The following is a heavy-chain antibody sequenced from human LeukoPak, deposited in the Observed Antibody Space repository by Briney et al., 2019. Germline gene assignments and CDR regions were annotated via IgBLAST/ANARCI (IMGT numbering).Heavy chain of an antibody. CDR1: GFTFSSYG. V-gene: IGHV3-30*02. CDR2: IRYDGSNK. J-gene: IGHJ4*02. CDR3: AKPYCSSTSCYPVD. D-gene: IGHD2-2*01. Sequence: PGGSLRLSCAASGFTFSSYGMHWVRQAPGKGLEWVAFIRYDGSNKYYADSVKGRFTISRDNSKNTLYLQMDSLRAEDTAVYYCAKPYCSSTSCYPVDWGQGTLVTVSS.